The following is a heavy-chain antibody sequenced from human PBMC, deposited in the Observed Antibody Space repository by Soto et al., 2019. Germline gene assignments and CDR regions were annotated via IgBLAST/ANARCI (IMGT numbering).Heavy chain of an antibody. CDR2: IKSNADGGTT. Sequence: PGGSLRLSCAACGFTFTNAWLNWFRQTPGKGLEWVGRIKSNADGGTTDYAAPVKGRFTISRDDSKNTLYLQMNSLKTEDTAVYYCATNPLYWGRGTLVTVSS. J-gene: IGHJ4*02. CDR1: GFTFTNAW. CDR3: ATNPLY. V-gene: IGHV3-15*07.